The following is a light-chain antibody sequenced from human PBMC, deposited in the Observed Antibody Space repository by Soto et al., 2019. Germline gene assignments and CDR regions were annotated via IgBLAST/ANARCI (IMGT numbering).Light chain of an antibody. CDR2: EVS. V-gene: IGLV2-14*01. Sequence: QSALTQPASVSGSPGQSITISCTGTNSDVGDYDYVSWYQQHPGKAPQLMIYEVSNRPSGVSNRFSGYKSSNTASLTISGLQVDDEGDYCCGSYKSTDTVIFGGGTQLTVL. J-gene: IGLJ2*01. CDR1: NSDVGDYDY. CDR3: GSYKSTDTVI.